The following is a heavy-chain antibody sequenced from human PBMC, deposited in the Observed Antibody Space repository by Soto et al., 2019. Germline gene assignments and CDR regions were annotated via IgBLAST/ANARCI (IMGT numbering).Heavy chain of an antibody. V-gene: IGHV3-33*01. CDR1: GFTFSSYG. CDR2: IWYDGSNK. Sequence: GGSLRLSCAASGFTFSSYGMHWVRQAPGKGLEWVAVIWYDGSNKYYADSVKGRFTISRDNSKNTLYLQMNSLRAEDTAVYYCARARRYYYDGSGSVGLNWFDPWGQGTLVTVSS. D-gene: IGHD3-22*01. CDR3: ARARRYYYDGSGSVGLNWFDP. J-gene: IGHJ5*02.